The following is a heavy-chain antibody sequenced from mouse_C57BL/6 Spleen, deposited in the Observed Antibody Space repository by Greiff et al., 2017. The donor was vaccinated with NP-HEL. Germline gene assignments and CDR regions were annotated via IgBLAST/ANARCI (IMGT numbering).Heavy chain of an antibody. V-gene: IGHV1-61*01. CDR3: ARKDDGYLFAY. CDR1: GYTFTSYW. Sequence: QVQLQQPGAELVRPGSSVKLSCKASGYTFTSYWMDWVKQRPGQGLEWIGNIYPSDSETHYNQKFKDKAALTVDKSSSTAYMQLSSLTSEDSAVYYCARKDDGYLFAYWGQGTLVTVSA. D-gene: IGHD2-3*01. J-gene: IGHJ3*01. CDR2: IYPSDSET.